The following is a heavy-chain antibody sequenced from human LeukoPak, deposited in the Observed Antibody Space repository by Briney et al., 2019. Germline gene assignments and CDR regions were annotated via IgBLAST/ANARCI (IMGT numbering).Heavy chain of an antibody. Sequence: SETLSLTCTVSGGSVSSGSYYWSWIRQPPGKGLEWIGEINHSGSTNYNPSLKSRVTISVDTSKNQFSLKLSSVTAADTAMYYCARPYCSGGTCFPDRRYFQHWGQGTLVTVSS. CDR1: GGSVSSGSYY. CDR2: INHSGST. J-gene: IGHJ1*01. CDR3: ARPYCSGGTCFPDRRYFQH. V-gene: IGHV4-61*01. D-gene: IGHD2-15*01.